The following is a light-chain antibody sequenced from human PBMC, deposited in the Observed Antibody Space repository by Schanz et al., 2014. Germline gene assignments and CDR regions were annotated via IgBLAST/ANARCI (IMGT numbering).Light chain of an antibody. V-gene: IGKV3-15*01. CDR2: GAS. CDR1: QSVSSSY. Sequence: EIVLTQSPGALSVSPGERATLSCRASQSVSSSYLAWYQQKPGQAPRLLIYGASTRATGIPARFSGGGSGTEFTLTISSLQSEDFALYFCQQYNDWPRTFGQGTKVEIK. J-gene: IGKJ1*01. CDR3: QQYNDWPRT.